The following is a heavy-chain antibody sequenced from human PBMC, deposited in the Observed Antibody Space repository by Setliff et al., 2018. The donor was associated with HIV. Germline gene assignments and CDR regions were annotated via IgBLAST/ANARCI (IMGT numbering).Heavy chain of an antibody. J-gene: IGHJ4*02. D-gene: IGHD2-21*02. CDR1: GYSFTNYW. Sequence: GESLKISCKGSGYSFTNYWIGWVRQMPGKGLEWMGIIYPGNSDTRYSPSFQGQVTISADKSISTAYLQWSSLKASDTAMYYCARLSVVTATRIYYFDYWGQGTLVTVSS. CDR2: IYPGNSDT. CDR3: ARLSVVTATRIYYFDY. V-gene: IGHV5-51*01.